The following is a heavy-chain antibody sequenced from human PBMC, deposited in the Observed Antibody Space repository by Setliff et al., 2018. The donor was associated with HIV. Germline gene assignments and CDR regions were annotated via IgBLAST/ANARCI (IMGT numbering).Heavy chain of an antibody. D-gene: IGHD3-3*01. J-gene: IGHJ2*01. Sequence: PGESLKISCTASGFTFSDYEMNWVRQAPGKGLEWVSDIHWNAGRTGYADSVKGRFTISRDNTKNSLYLQMNSLRVEDTALYYCARTGVAVTDRYFDLWGRGTLVTVSS. CDR2: IHWNAGRT. V-gene: IGHV3-20*04. CDR1: GFTFSDYE. CDR3: ARTGVAVTDRYFDL.